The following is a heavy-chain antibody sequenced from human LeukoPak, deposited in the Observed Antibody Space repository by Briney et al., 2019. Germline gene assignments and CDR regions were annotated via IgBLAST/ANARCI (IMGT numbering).Heavy chain of an antibody. CDR1: GYTFTGYY. V-gene: IGHV1-2*02. D-gene: IGHD3-9*01. CDR3: ARWFTITSGDYDILTSSYHRGMDV. J-gene: IGHJ6*02. CDR2: INPNSGGT. Sequence: ASVKVSCKASGYTFTGYYMHWVRQAPGQGLEWMGWINPNSGGTNYAQKFQGRVTMTRDMSISTAYMELSRLTSDDTAVHYCARWFTITSGDYDILTSSYHRGMDVWGQGTTVTVS.